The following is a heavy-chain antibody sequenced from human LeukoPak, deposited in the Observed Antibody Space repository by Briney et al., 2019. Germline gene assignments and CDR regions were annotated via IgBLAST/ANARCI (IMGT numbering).Heavy chain of an antibody. D-gene: IGHD5/OR15-5a*01. Sequence: PSETLSLTCTVSGGSVSSGSYYWSWIRQPPGKGLEWNRFIYYSGGTNFNPSLKSRVTISVDTSKNQFSLKLSSVTAADTAVYYCARGRSSANFDYWGQGTLVTVSS. CDR2: IYYSGGT. CDR3: ARGRSSANFDY. J-gene: IGHJ4*02. CDR1: GGSVSSGSYY. V-gene: IGHV4-61*01.